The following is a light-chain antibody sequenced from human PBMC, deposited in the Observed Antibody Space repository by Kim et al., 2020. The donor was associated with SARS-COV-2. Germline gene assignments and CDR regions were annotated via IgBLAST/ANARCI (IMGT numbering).Light chain of an antibody. CDR2: AAS. Sequence: EIVMTQSPATLSVSPGERATLSCRASQSLSRNLAWYQQKPGQAPRLLIYAASTRASGIPARFSGSGSGTEFTLTISSLQSEDFAVYYCLHYNDWPLTFGPGTKVDIK. CDR1: QSLSRN. J-gene: IGKJ3*01. CDR3: LHYNDWPLT. V-gene: IGKV3D-15*01.